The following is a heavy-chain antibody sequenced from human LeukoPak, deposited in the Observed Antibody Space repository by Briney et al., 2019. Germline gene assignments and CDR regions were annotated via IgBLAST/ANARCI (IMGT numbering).Heavy chain of an antibody. CDR1: GGSISSYY. D-gene: IGHD2-2*01. CDR3: ASTTYQLLGYAFDI. J-gene: IGHJ3*02. Sequence: PSETLSLTCTVSGGSISSYYWSWLRQPPGKGLEWIGYIYYSGSTNYNPSLKSRVTISVDTSKNQFSLKLSSVTAADTAVYYCASTTYQLLGYAFDIWGQGTMVTVSS. CDR2: IYYSGST. V-gene: IGHV4-59*01.